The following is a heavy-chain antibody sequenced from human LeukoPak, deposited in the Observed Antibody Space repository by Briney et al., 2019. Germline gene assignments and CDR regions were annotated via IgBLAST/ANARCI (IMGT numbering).Heavy chain of an antibody. Sequence: KSSETLSLTCTVSGGSISSNTYYWGWIRQPPGKGLEWIGNIYHSGNTYYNPSLKSRVTISVDTSKSQFSLKLSSVTAADTAVYYCARLKDFQKIFDYWGQGTLVTVSS. V-gene: IGHV4-39*01. D-gene: IGHD3-3*01. CDR3: ARLKDFQKIFDY. CDR1: GGSISSNTYY. CDR2: IYHSGNT. J-gene: IGHJ4*02.